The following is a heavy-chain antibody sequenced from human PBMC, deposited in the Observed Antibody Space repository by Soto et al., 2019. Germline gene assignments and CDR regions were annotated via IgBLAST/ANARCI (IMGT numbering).Heavy chain of an antibody. CDR3: ARGATRYYYDSSQNYFDY. D-gene: IGHD3-22*01. Sequence: PSETLSLTCTVSGGSISSGDYYWSWIRQPPGKGLEWIGYIYYSGSTYYNPSLKSRVTISVDTSKNHFSLKLSSVTAADTAVYYFARGATRYYYDSSQNYFDYWGQGTLVTVSS. CDR1: GGSISSGDYY. J-gene: IGHJ4*02. V-gene: IGHV4-30-4*01. CDR2: IYYSGST.